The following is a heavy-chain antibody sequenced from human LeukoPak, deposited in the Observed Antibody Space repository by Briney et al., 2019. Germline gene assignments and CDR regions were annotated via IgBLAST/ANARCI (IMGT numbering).Heavy chain of an antibody. V-gene: IGHV1-18*01. J-gene: IGHJ4*02. CDR1: GYTLTSYG. CDR2: ISAYNGNT. D-gene: IGHD1-26*01. Sequence: ASVKVSCKASGYTLTSYGISWVRQAPGQGLEWMGWISAYNGNTNYAQKLQGRVTMTTDTSTSTAYMELRSLRSDDTAVYYCAGDRGVATDDYFDYWGQGTLVTVSS. CDR3: AGDRGVATDDYFDY.